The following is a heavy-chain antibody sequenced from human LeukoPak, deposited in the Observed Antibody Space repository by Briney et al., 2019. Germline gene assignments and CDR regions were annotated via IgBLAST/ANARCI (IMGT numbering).Heavy chain of an antibody. CDR3: ASRYCSGGSCYSGAIGDAFDI. V-gene: IGHV4-31*03. CDR1: GGSISSGGYY. D-gene: IGHD2-15*01. Sequence: SETLSLTCTVSGGSISSGGYYWSWIRQHPGKGLEWIGYIYYSGSAYYNPSLKSRVTISVDTSKNQFSLKLSSVTAADTAVYYCASRYCSGGSCYSGAIGDAFDIWGQGTMVTVSS. CDR2: IYYSGSA. J-gene: IGHJ3*02.